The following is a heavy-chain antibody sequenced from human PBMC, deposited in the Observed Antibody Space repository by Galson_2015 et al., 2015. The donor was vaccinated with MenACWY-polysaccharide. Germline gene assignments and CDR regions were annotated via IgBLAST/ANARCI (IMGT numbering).Heavy chain of an antibody. Sequence: SLRLSCAASGFTFRTSWMVWVRQAPGKVLAWVSRINHIGPSIAYADSVTGRITISRDNVQNTLYLQMNSPRAEDTGLYYCAIDPHHVKASDQLHDWGQRALGT. J-gene: IGHJ4*02. CDR1: GFTFRTSW. D-gene: IGHD1-7*01. V-gene: IGHV3-74*01. CDR2: INHIGPSI. CDR3: AIDPHHVKASDQLHD.